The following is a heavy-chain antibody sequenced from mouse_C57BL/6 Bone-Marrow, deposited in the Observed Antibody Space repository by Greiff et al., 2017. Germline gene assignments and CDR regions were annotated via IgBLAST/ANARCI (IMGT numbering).Heavy chain of an antibody. D-gene: IGHD3-2*02. CDR3: ARTTQATFLYYFDY. CDR2: IHPNSGST. V-gene: IGHV1-64*01. J-gene: IGHJ2*01. Sequence: QVQLQQPGAELVKPGASVKLSCKASGYTFTSYWMHWVKQRPGQGLEWIGMIHPNSGSTNYNEKFKSKATLTVDKSSSTAYMQLSSLTSEDSAVYYCARTTQATFLYYFDYWGQGTTLTVSS. CDR1: GYTFTSYW.